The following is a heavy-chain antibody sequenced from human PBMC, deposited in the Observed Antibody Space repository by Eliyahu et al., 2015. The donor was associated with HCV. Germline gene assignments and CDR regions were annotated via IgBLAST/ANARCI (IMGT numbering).Heavy chain of an antibody. CDR3: ARPDRYGGAFDI. Sequence: EVQLVQSGAEVKKPRKXVRIPRRXRAAWPFAYWHGSVRQVPGKGLEWMLIIYPGDSDTRYSPSFQGQVTISADKSISTAYLQWSSLKASDTAMYYCARPDRYGGAFDIWGQGTMVTVSS. CDR2: IYPGDSDT. D-gene: IGHD4-23*01. V-gene: IGHV5-51*01. CDR1: AAWPFAYW. J-gene: IGHJ3*02.